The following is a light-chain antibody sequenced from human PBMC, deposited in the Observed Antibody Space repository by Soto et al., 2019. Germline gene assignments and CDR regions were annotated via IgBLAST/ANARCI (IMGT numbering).Light chain of an antibody. CDR2: GAS. V-gene: IGKV3-20*01. CDR3: QQYGSSPWT. Sequence: EIVLTKSPGTLSLSPGERATLSCRASQSVSGSYLAWYQQKPGQAPRLLIYGASSRATGIPDRFSGSGSGTDFTLTISRLEPEDFAVYYCQQYGSSPWTFGQGTKVEIK. CDR1: QSVSGSY. J-gene: IGKJ1*01.